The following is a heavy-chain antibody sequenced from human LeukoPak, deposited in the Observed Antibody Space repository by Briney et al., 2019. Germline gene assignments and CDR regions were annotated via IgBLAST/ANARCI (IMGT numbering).Heavy chain of an antibody. D-gene: IGHD3-10*02. V-gene: IGHV3-20*04. CDR2: IDWNGGST. CDR1: GFTFDDYG. Sequence: GGSLRLSCAASGFTFDDYGMSWVRQAPGKGLEWVSGIDWNGGSTGYADSVKGRFSISRDNAKKSLYLQMNSLRAEDTAVYYCAELGITMIGGVWGKGTAVTISS. CDR3: AELGITMIGGV. J-gene: IGHJ6*04.